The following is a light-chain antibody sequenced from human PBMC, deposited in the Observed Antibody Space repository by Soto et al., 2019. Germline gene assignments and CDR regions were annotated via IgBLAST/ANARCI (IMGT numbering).Light chain of an antibody. V-gene: IGLV1-44*01. CDR2: DVT. CDR3: CSYAVANTLV. J-gene: IGLJ3*02. CDR1: RSNIGSQV. Sequence: QSVLTQPPSASGAPGQRVTISCSGSRSNIGSQVVQWFQHLPGTAPKLLIYDVTKRPSGVPDRFSGSKSGNTASLTISGLQSEDEADYYCCSYAVANTLVFGGGTKLTVL.